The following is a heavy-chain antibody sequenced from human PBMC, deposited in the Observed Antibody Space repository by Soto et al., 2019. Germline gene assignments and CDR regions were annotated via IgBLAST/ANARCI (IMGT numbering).Heavy chain of an antibody. V-gene: IGHV1-69*12. Sequence: QVQLVQSGAEVKKPGSSVKVSCKASGGTFSSYAISWVRQAPGQGLEWMGGIIPIFGTANYAQKFQGRVTLTAVESTSTAYMELSSMRSEDTAVYYCARVETLGGYASSGHRDYSYYYGMDVWGQGTTVTVSS. CDR1: GGTFSSYA. CDR2: IIPIFGTA. J-gene: IGHJ6*02. CDR3: ARVETLGGYASSGHRDYSYYYGMDV. D-gene: IGHD3-22*01.